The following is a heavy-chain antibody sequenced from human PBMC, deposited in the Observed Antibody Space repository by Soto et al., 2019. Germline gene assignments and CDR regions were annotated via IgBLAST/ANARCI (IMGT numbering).Heavy chain of an antibody. D-gene: IGHD1-1*01. CDR3: ARDNGLQDY. V-gene: IGHV5-51*01. J-gene: IGHJ4*02. CDR2: IYPDDSNT. CDR1: GYSFSSSL. Sequence: GESLKISFKGSGYSFSSSLISWVRQMPVKGLEWMGIIYPDDSNTRCSPSFEGHVTISADKSISTAYLQWSSLKTSDSAIYYCARDNGLQDYWGQGAQATVSS.